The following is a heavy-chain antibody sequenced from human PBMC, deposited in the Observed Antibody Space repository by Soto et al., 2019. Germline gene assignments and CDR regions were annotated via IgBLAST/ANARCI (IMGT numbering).Heavy chain of an antibody. CDR3: ASYVVVPSTMNYFDY. D-gene: IGHD2-15*01. Sequence: XEWLKISWKGSGNSFSNYWIAWVLQMPGKGLEWMGIIFPADSDTKYSPSFQGQVTISADKSISTAYLQWSSLKASDTAMYYCASYVVVPSTMNYFDYWGQGSLVTVSS. CDR1: GNSFSNYW. V-gene: IGHV5-51*01. CDR2: IFPADSDT. J-gene: IGHJ4*02.